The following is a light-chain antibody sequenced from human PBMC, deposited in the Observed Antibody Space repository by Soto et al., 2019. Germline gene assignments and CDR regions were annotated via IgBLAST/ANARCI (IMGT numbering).Light chain of an antibody. CDR2: AVS. CDR3: QQYDNLPIA. CDR1: QDISNY. V-gene: IGKV1-33*01. Sequence: DIQMTQSPSTLSASVGDRVTITCQASQDISNYLNWYQHKPGRSPKLGIYAVSNLETGVPSRFSGSGAGTDFTFTISSLQPEDIATYYCQQYDNLPIAFGQGTRLEIK. J-gene: IGKJ5*01.